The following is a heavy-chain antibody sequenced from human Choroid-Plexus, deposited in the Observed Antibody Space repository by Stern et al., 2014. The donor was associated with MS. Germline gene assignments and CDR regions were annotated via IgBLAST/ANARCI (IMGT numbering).Heavy chain of an antibody. D-gene: IGHD2/OR15-2a*01. V-gene: IGHV3-30*18. CDR2: VSYDGSNK. J-gene: IGHJ5*02. CDR3: AKDRQYLTYFFDH. Sequence: FQLVQSGGGVVQPGRPLRLSCVASGFTFGSCAMHWVRQAPGKGLEWVAGVSYDGSNKYYADSVKGRFTISRDNSQNTLYMQMSSLRPEDTAVYYCAKDRQYLTYFFDHWGQGSLVTVSS. CDR1: GFTFGSCA.